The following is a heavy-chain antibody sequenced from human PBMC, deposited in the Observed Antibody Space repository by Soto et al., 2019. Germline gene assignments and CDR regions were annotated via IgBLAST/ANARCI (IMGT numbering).Heavy chain of an antibody. CDR1: GGSISSYD. CDR2: IYYSGST. D-gene: IGHD3-3*01. J-gene: IGHJ4*02. CDR3: ARQLSLGDFWSGYYFDY. Sequence: SETLCLTWTVSGGSISSYDWGWIRQPPGKGLEWIGYIYYSGSTNYNPSLKSRVTISVDTSKNQFSLKLSSVTAADTAVYYCARQLSLGDFWSGYYFDYWGQGTLVSVSS. V-gene: IGHV4-59*08.